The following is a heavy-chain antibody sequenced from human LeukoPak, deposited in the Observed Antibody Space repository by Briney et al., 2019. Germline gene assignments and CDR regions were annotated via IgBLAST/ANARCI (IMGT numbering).Heavy chain of an antibody. Sequence: PGGSLRLSCAASGFTFSNYAMNWVRQAPGRGLEWVSGLSDSGRNTYYADSVKGRFTISRDNSKNTLYLQMNSLGAEDTAIYYCAKESDYSNAAPEWGFDSWGQGTLVTVSS. CDR2: LSDSGRNT. J-gene: IGHJ4*02. CDR1: GFTFSNYA. V-gene: IGHV3-23*01. D-gene: IGHD3-3*01. CDR3: AKESDYSNAAPEWGFDS.